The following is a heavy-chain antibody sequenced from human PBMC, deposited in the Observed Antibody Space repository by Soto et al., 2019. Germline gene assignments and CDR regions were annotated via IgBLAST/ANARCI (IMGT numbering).Heavy chain of an antibody. CDR2: IIPILGIA. D-gene: IGHD6-6*01. Sequence: SVKVSCKASGGTFSSYTSSWVRQAPGQGLEWMGRIIPILGIANYAQKFQGRVTITADKSTSTAYMELSSLRSEDTAVYYCAREREQLVFDYWGQGTLVTVSS. CDR3: AREREQLVFDY. V-gene: IGHV1-69*04. CDR1: GGTFSSYT. J-gene: IGHJ4*02.